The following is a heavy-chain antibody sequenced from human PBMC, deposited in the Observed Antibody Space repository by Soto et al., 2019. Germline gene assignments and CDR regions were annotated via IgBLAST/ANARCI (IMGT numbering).Heavy chain of an antibody. CDR1: GGSISSGDYY. CDR3: ARVGWDSSGYYFDS. CDR2: ISYSSGNT. J-gene: IGHJ4*02. V-gene: IGHV4-30-4*01. Sequence: SETLSLTCTVSGGSISSGDYYWSWIRQPPGKGLEWIGYISYSSGNTYYNPSLRSRVTISVDTFKNQLSLKWRSVTAADTAVYYCARVGWDSSGYYFDSWGQGTLVTVSS. D-gene: IGHD3-22*01.